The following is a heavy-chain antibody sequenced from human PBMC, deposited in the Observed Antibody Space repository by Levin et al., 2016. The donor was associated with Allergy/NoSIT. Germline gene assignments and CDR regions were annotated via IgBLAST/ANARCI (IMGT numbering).Heavy chain of an antibody. CDR3: ARDGADGGYVGGRDHFDY. Sequence: VRQAPGKGLEWVSVIYSGGSTYYADSVKGRFTISRDNSKNTLYLQMNSLRAEDTAVYYCARDGADGGYVGGRDHFDYWGQGTLVTVSS. CDR2: IYSGGST. D-gene: IGHD5-12*01. J-gene: IGHJ4*02. V-gene: IGHV3-66*01.